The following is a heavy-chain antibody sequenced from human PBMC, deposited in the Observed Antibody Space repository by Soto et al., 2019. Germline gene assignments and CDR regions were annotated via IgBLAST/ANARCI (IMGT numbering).Heavy chain of an antibody. D-gene: IGHD1-7*01. Sequence: SETLSLTCTVSGGSISSSSYYWGWIRQPPGKGLEWNGSIYYSGSTYYNPSLKSRVTISVDTSKNQFSLKLSSLTAADTVVYYCARYRSTGTLVQYFQQWGQGTLVTVST. CDR2: IYYSGST. CDR3: ARYRSTGTLVQYFQQ. J-gene: IGHJ1*01. V-gene: IGHV4-39*01. CDR1: GGSISSSSYY.